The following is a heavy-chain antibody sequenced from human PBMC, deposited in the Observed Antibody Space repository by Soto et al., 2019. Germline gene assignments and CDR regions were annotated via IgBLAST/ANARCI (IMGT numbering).Heavy chain of an antibody. CDR3: TRGPRPTSTGTGAY. CDR2: IYNDGTYS. D-gene: IGHD3-10*01. V-gene: IGHV3-74*01. CDR1: GFIFKMYW. Sequence: GGSLRLSCAASGFIFKMYWMHWVRQSPGKGLVWISRIYNDGTYSDYADSVRGRFTISRDNVNDTLYLQMNNLRAEDSGLYYCTRGPRPTSTGTGAYWGQGTQVTVSS. J-gene: IGHJ4*02.